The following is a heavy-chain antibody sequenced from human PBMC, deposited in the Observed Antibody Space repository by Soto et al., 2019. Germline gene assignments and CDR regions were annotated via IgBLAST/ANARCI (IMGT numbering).Heavy chain of an antibody. D-gene: IGHD2-2*01. CDR3: ARSKTLMPLDAFDI. CDR2: IWYDGSNK. CDR1: GFTLISYG. J-gene: IGHJ3*02. Sequence: GXSLRLSCAASGFTLISYGMHWFRQAPGKGLEWVAVIWYDGSNKYYADSVKGRFTISRDNSKNTLYLQMNSLRAEDTAVYYCARSKTLMPLDAFDIWGQGTMVTVSS. V-gene: IGHV3-33*01.